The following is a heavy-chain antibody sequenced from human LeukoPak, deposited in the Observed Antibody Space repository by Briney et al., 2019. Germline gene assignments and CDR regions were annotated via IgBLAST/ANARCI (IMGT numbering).Heavy chain of an antibody. J-gene: IGHJ6*03. CDR2: IRYDGSNK. CDR3: AKDWAIAGSYYCMDV. V-gene: IGHV3-30*02. Sequence: PGGSLRLSCAASGFTFSSYGMHWVRQAPGKGLEWVAFIRYDGSNKYYADSVKGRFTISRDNSKNTLYLQMNSLRAEDTAVYYRAKDWAIAGSYYCMDVWGKGTTVTISS. CDR1: GFTFSSYG. D-gene: IGHD2-2*01.